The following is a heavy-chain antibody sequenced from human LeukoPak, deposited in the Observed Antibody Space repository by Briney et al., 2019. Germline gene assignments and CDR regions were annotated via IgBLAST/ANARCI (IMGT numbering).Heavy chain of an antibody. CDR3: ARGTRRHYDGSGYYYGEFDY. J-gene: IGHJ4*02. CDR2: IYSSGIT. CDR1: GGSITNYY. Sequence: PSETLSLTCTVSGGSITNYYWSWFRQPAGKELEWIGRIYSSGITNYNPSLKSRVSMSIDMSKNQFSLNLNSVTTADTAVYYCARGTRRHYDGSGYYYGEFDYWGQGILVTVSS. D-gene: IGHD3-22*01. V-gene: IGHV4-4*07.